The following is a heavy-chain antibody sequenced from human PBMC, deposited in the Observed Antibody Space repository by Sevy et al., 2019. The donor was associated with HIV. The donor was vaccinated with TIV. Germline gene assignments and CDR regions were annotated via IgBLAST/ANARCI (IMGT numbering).Heavy chain of an antibody. CDR1: GFSFSHYW. V-gene: IGHV3-7*04. J-gene: IGHJ4*02. Sequence: AGSLRLSCAASGFSFSHYWMHWVRRAPGKGLEWVANIKQDESEKYYVASVKGRFTISRDNAKNSVYLQMNSLIPEDTASYYCARGNSGSFDYWGQGTLVTVSS. CDR2: IKQDESEK. D-gene: IGHD3-22*01. CDR3: ARGNSGSFDY.